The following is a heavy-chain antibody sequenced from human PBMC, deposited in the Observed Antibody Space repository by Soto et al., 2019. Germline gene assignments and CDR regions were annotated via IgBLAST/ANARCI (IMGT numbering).Heavy chain of an antibody. Sequence: ASVKVSCKAYGCKFTTYGITWVRQSPGQGLEWLGGISTYNGNTDYAQKLQGRVTMTTDSSTSTAYMELRSLRSDDTAVYYCARDFYYDSSGPTLDYWGQGTLVTASS. V-gene: IGHV1-18*04. CDR2: ISTYNGNT. D-gene: IGHD3-22*01. CDR3: ARDFYYDSSGPTLDY. J-gene: IGHJ4*02. CDR1: GCKFTTYG.